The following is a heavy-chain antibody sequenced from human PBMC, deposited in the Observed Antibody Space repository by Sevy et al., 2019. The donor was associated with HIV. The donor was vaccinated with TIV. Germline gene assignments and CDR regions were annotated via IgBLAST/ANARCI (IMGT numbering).Heavy chain of an antibody. D-gene: IGHD2-15*01. CDR2: ISPHNGDT. Sequence: ASVKVSCKVSGYTFTTYRIFWVREAPGQGLESMGWISPHNGDTDYAQKFQGRVTLITDKSTSTAYMELRGLRSDDTAVYFCARAYCRGGRCYSLAYWGQGTLVTVSS. CDR3: ARAYCRGGRCYSLAY. V-gene: IGHV1-18*01. CDR1: GYTFTTYR. J-gene: IGHJ4*02.